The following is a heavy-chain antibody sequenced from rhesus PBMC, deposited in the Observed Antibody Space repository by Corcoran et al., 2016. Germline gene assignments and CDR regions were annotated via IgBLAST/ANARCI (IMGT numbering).Heavy chain of an antibody. J-gene: IGHJ4*01. CDR1: GFSLSTSGLG. Sequence: QVTLKESGPALVKPTQTLTLTCTFSGFSLSTSGLGINWIRQPPGKAQEWLASVYWDDDKGYTTSLKSRLTISKDTSKNHVVLTMTNMDPVDTATYYCARRDVWNNGIIDYWGQGVLVTVSS. CDR2: VYWDDDK. CDR3: ARRDVWNNGIIDY. V-gene: IGHV2S1*01. D-gene: IGHD1-20*01.